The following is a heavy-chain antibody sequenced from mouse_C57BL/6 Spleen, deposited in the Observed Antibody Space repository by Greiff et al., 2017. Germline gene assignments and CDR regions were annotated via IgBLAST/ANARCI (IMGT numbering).Heavy chain of an antibody. CDR2: IHPNSGST. CDR1: GYTFTSYW. D-gene: IGHD1-1*01. CDR3: ARSYGRDFDY. Sequence: QVHVKQSGAELVKPGASVKLSCKASGYTFTSYWMHWVKQRPGQGLEWIGMIHPNSGSTNYNEKFKSKATLTVDKSSSTAYMQLSSLTSEDSAVYYCARSYGRDFDYWGQGTTLTVSS. V-gene: IGHV1-64*01. J-gene: IGHJ2*01.